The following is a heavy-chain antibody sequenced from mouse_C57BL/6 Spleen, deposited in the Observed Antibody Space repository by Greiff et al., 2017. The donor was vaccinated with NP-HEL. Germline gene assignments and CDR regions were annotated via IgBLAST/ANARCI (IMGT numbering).Heavy chain of an antibody. V-gene: IGHV1-7*01. CDR1: GYTFTSYW. Sequence: QVQLQQSGAELAKPGASVKLSCKASGYTFTSYWMHWVKQRPGQGLEWIGYINPSSGYTKYNQKFKYKATLTADKSSSTAYMQLSSLTYEDSAVYYCARERDYGSSSFDYWGQGTTLTVSS. J-gene: IGHJ2*01. CDR2: INPSSGYT. CDR3: ARERDYGSSSFDY. D-gene: IGHD1-1*01.